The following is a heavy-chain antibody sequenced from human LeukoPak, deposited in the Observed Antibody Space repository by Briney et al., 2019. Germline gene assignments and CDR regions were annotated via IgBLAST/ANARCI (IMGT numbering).Heavy chain of an antibody. D-gene: IGHD1-26*01. J-gene: IGHJ4*02. CDR2: IKEDGTEK. CDR1: GSSFSDYW. Sequence: GLLRLSCEASGSSFSDYWMSWVRHAPGKGLEWVANIKEDGTEKNYVYSVKGRFTISRDNAKNSQYLQMNSLRAEDTAVYYCARDQPEWERLGGIDYWGQGILVTVSS. V-gene: IGHV3-7*01. CDR3: ARDQPEWERLGGIDY.